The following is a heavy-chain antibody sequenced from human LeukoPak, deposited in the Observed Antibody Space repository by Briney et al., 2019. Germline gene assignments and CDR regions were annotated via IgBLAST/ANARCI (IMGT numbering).Heavy chain of an antibody. CDR1: GFTLSSYS. CDR2: ISSSSSYI. V-gene: IGHV3-21*01. CDR3: ARDLVREIQLWPVNYMDV. Sequence: SGGSLRLSCAASGFTLSSYSMNWVRQAPGKGLEWVSSISSSSSYIYYADSVKGRFTISRDNAKNSLYLQMNSLRAEDTAVYYCARDLVREIQLWPVNYMDVWGKGTTVTISS. J-gene: IGHJ6*03. D-gene: IGHD5-18*01.